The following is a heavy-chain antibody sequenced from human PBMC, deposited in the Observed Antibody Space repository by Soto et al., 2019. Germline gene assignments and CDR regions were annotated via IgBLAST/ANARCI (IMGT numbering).Heavy chain of an antibody. Sequence: EVQLVESGGGLVKPGGSLRLSCAASGFTFSNAWMSWVRQAPGKGLEWVGRIKSKTDGGTTDYAAPVKGRFTISSDDSKNTLYLQMNSLKTEDTAVYYCTTTYYDILTGYFQPDYWGQGTLVTVSS. CDR3: TTTYYDILTGYFQPDY. CDR2: IKSKTDGGTT. V-gene: IGHV3-15*01. J-gene: IGHJ4*02. D-gene: IGHD3-9*01. CDR1: GFTFSNAW.